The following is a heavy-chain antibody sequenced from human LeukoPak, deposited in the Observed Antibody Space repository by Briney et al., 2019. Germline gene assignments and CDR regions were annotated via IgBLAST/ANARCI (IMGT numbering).Heavy chain of an antibody. D-gene: IGHD6-6*01. CDR2: IYSGGST. Sequence: GGSLRLSCAASGFTVSSNYMSWVRQAPGKGLEWVSVIYSGGSTYYADSVKGRFTISRDNSKNTLYLQMNSLRAEDTAVYYCARAYISSARNWFDPWGQGTLVTVSS. CDR3: ARAYISSARNWFDP. V-gene: IGHV3-66*01. J-gene: IGHJ5*02. CDR1: GFTVSSNY.